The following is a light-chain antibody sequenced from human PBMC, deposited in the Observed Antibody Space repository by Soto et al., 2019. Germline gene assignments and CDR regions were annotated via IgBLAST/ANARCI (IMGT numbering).Light chain of an antibody. CDR3: CSYAGSSTTYV. Sequence: QSLLTQPASVSGSPGQSITISCTGTSSDVGSYNLVSWYQQHPGKAPKLMIYEGSKRPSGVSNRFSGSKSGNTASLTISGLQAEDEADYYCCSYAGSSTTYVLGIGTKVTVL. V-gene: IGLV2-23*01. CDR2: EGS. J-gene: IGLJ1*01. CDR1: SSDVGSYNL.